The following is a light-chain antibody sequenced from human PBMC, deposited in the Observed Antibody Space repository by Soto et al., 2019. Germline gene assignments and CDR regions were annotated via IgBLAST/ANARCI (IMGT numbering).Light chain of an antibody. Sequence: QSVLTQPPSVSGAPGQRVTISCTGSSSNIGAGYDVPWYQQLPRTAPKLLIYGNSNRPSGVPDRFSGSKSGTSASLTITGLQAEDEADYYCQSYDSSRSWVFGGGTKLTVL. CDR2: GNS. J-gene: IGLJ3*02. CDR3: QSYDSSRSWV. CDR1: SSNIGAGYD. V-gene: IGLV1-40*01.